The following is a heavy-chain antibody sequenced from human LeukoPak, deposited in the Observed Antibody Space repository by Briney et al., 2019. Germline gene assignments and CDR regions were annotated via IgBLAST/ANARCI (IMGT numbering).Heavy chain of an antibody. V-gene: IGHV3-11*03. CDR1: GFSFSDFY. CDR2: ISKGPIYT. CDR3: ARSPLDSVLSYLPVVDS. D-gene: IGHD3-9*01. J-gene: IGHJ4*02. Sequence: GGSLRLSCAASGFSFSDFYMSWIRQAQGKGLEWISYISKGPIYTNYADSVKGRFTISRDNTKTSLYLQMSSLRADDTAVYYCARSPLDSVLSYLPVVDSWGQGALVTVSS.